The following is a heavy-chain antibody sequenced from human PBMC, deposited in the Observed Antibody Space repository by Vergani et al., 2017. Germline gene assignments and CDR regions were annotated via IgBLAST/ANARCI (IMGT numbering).Heavy chain of an antibody. CDR3: ATPRLRFSYYYYYGMDV. J-gene: IGHJ6*02. D-gene: IGHD5-12*01. Sequence: QVQLVQSGAEVKKPGASVKVSCEGSGYTFRNYGISWVRQAPGEGLEWLGWISVYNGETKFAQKFQGRVTLTIYTSTDTAYMEMGSLRSEDTAVYYCATPRLRFSYYYYYGMDVWGQGTTVTVSS. V-gene: IGHV1-18*04. CDR1: GYTFRNYG. CDR2: ISVYNGET.